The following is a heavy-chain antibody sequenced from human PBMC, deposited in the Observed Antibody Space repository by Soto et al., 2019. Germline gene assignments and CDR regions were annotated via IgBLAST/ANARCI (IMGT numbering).Heavy chain of an antibody. V-gene: IGHV4-30-4*01. J-gene: IGHJ5*02. CDR1: GGSISSGDYY. D-gene: IGHD6-6*01. CDR2: IYYSGST. Sequence: PSETLSLTCTVSGGSISSGDYYWSWIRQPPGKGLEWIGYIYYSGSTYYNPSLKSRVTISVDTSKNQFSLKLSSVTAADTAVYYCASSDIAARPGNWFDPWGQGTLVTVSS. CDR3: ASSDIAARPGNWFDP.